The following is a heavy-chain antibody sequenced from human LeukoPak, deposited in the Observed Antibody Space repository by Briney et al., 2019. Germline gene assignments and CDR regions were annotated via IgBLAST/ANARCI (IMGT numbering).Heavy chain of an antibody. J-gene: IGHJ4*02. Sequence: RASETLSLTCTVSGGSISSSSYYWGWIRQPPGKGLEWIGSIYYSGSTYYNPSLKSRVTISVDTSKNQFSLKLSSVTAADTAVYYCARVPRVRYYYDSSGNTPYWGQGTLVTVSS. CDR2: IYYSGST. V-gene: IGHV4-39*07. CDR1: GGSISSSSYY. CDR3: ARVPRVRYYYDSSGNTPY. D-gene: IGHD3-22*01.